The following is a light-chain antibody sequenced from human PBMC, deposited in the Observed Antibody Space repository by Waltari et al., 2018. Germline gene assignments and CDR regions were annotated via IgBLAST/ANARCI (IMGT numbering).Light chain of an antibody. V-gene: IGKV3-15*01. CDR3: QQVNTGYS. CDR1: RAIANN. J-gene: IGKJ2*01. CDR2: DAS. Sequence: EIVMTQSPATLSVSLGEAATLSCRASRAIANNLAWYQQKPGQALRLLIYDASTRATGIPARFSGSWAGTEFTLTITSLQSEDSAVYFCQQVNTGYSFGQGTKLEIK.